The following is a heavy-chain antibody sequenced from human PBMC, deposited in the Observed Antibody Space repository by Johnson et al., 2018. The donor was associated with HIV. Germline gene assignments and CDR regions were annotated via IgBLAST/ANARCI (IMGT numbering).Heavy chain of an antibody. CDR3: ARALVGAITGHTFDV. D-gene: IGHD1-26*01. CDR2: ISYDGSNK. Sequence: QVQLVESGGGVVQPGRSLRLSCAASGFTFSSYAVHWVRQAPGKGLEWVAFISYDGSNKYYADSVKCRFTISRDNSKNTLSLQMNGLRTADSALYYCARALVGAITGHTFDVWGQGTVVTVSS. V-gene: IGHV3-30-3*01. CDR1: GFTFSSYA. J-gene: IGHJ3*01.